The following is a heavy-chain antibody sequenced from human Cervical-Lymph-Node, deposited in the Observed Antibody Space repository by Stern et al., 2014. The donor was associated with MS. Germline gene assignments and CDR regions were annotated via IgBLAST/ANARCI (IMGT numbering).Heavy chain of an antibody. Sequence: QMKMVQFGAEVKKSGASVKVSCKDYGYTFNSYGISWVGQAPGQGLEWMGWISAYNGNTNYAQKLQGRVTMTTDTSTSTAYMELRSLRSDDTAVYYCARGLLGSENAFDIWGQGTMVTVSS. D-gene: IGHD2-15*01. CDR1: GYTFNSYG. J-gene: IGHJ3*02. V-gene: IGHV1-18*01. CDR2: ISAYNGNT. CDR3: ARGLLGSENAFDI.